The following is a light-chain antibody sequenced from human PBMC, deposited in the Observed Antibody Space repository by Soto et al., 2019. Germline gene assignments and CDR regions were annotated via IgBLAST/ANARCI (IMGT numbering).Light chain of an antibody. J-gene: IGKJ2*01. CDR2: TLL. CDR1: RSLLDSDDGNTY. CDR3: MPRKEFPSIT. V-gene: IGKV2-40*01. Sequence: IVLTQTPLSLPVTPGEPASISCRSSRSLLDSDDGNTYLDWYLQKPGQSPQLLIYTLLYRASGVPDWFSAGGSGTDFTLTISRVGAEDVGIYYGMPRKEFPSITFGQGTKLEI.